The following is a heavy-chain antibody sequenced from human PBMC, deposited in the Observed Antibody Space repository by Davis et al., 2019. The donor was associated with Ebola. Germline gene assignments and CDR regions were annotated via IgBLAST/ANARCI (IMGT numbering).Heavy chain of an antibody. CDR2: FVTGADT. CDR1: GFVFRNYV. V-gene: IGHV3-23*01. D-gene: IGHD3-9*01. CDR3: VKDTSDIWFDI. Sequence: GGSLRLSCAASGFVFRNYVMSWVRQAPGRGLEWVSTFVTGADTYYADSVKGRFAISRDNSKNTLYLQMNSLRVEDTAIYYCVKDTSDIWFDIWGQGTMVTVSS. J-gene: IGHJ3*02.